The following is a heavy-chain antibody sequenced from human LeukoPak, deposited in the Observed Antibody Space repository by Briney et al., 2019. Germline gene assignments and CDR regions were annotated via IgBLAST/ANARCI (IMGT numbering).Heavy chain of an antibody. J-gene: IGHJ4*02. CDR3: ARGGWLPPDY. CDR1: GGSISNFY. Sequence: SETLSLTCTVSGGSISNFYWSWIRQPAGKGLEWMGHVYSTVSTNYSPSLNSRVTISVDTSKSQFSLKLSSVTAADTAVYYCARGGWLPPDYWGQGVLVTVSS. D-gene: IGHD3-22*01. CDR2: VYSTVST. V-gene: IGHV4-4*07.